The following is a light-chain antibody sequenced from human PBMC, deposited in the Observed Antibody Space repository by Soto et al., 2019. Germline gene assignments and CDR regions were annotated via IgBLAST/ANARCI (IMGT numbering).Light chain of an antibody. V-gene: IGKV1-8*01. Sequence: AIRMTQSPSPLSASTGDRVTITCRASQGISSYLAWYQQRPGKAPKLLIYAASTLQSGVPSRFSGSRSGPDFTLTISSLQPEDFATYYCQQSYSSPPTFGQGTKVDIK. J-gene: IGKJ1*01. CDR1: QGISSY. CDR3: QQSYSSPPT. CDR2: AAS.